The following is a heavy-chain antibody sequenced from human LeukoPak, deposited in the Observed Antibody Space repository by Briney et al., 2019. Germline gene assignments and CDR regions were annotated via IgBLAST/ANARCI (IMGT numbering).Heavy chain of an antibody. CDR2: IWYDGSNK. J-gene: IGHJ3*01. CDR1: GFTFNSFG. D-gene: IGHD2-15*01. CDR3: AKVTLRGGGRNHDAFDV. Sequence: GGSLRLSCAASGFTFNSFGMNWVRQAPGKGLEWVAVIWYDGSNKYYADSVKGRFTISRDNAKNTLYLQVNSLRAEDTAAYYCAKVTLRGGGRNHDAFDVWGQGTMVTVSS. V-gene: IGHV3-33*06.